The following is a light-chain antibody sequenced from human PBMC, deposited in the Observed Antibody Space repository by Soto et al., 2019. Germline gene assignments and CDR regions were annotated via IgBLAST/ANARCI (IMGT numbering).Light chain of an antibody. CDR1: QSFSSY. V-gene: IGKV3-11*01. CDR2: DAS. J-gene: IGKJ4*01. Sequence: EIVLTQSPATLSLSPWERATLACRASQSFSSYLAWYQQKPGQAPRLLIYDASNSATGIPARFSGSGSGTEFTLTISSLEPEDVAVYYGQHRSSWPAFSFGGGKKVETK. CDR3: QHRSSWPAFS.